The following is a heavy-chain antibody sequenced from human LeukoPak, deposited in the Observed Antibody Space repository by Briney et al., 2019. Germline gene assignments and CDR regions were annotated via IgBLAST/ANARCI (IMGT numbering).Heavy chain of an antibody. V-gene: IGHV3-30*02. CDR2: IRYDGSNK. D-gene: IGHD1-26*01. J-gene: IGHJ4*02. CDR1: GFTFSSYG. CDR3: AKDPQKWESYFDY. Sequence: PGGSLRLSCAASGFTFSSYGMHWVRQAPGKGLEWVAIIRYDGSNKYYADSVKGRFTISRDSSKNTLYLQMNSLRAEDTAVYYCAKDPQKWESYFDYWGQGTLVTVSS.